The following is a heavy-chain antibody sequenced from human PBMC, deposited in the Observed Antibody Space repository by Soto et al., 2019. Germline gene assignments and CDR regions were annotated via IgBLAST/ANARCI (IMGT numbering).Heavy chain of an antibody. J-gene: IGHJ5*02. CDR2: IHDSGST. Sequence: SETLSLTCSVSGGSISGFYWTWIRQPPWKGLEWLGYIHDSGSTNYNPALESRVSISVDTSKNELSLKLSSVTAADTAMYYCATVVRDSWRGVTTTEWLDPFGQLTLVAFCS. V-gene: IGHV4-59*03. D-gene: IGHD3-3*01. CDR3: ATVVRDSWRGVTTTEWLDP. CDR1: GGSISGFY.